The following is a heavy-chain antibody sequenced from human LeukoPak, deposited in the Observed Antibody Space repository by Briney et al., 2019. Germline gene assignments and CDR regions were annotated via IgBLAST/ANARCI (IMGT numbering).Heavy chain of an antibody. CDR2: MNPNSGNT. Sequence: ASVKVSCKASGYTFTSYDINWVRQATGQGLEWMGWMNPNSGNTGYAQKFQGRVTMTRNTSISTAYMELSSLRSEDTAVCYCARAAWEYSSSFDPWGQGTLVTVSS. V-gene: IGHV1-8*01. CDR3: ARAAWEYSSSFDP. CDR1: GYTFTSYD. D-gene: IGHD6-6*01. J-gene: IGHJ5*02.